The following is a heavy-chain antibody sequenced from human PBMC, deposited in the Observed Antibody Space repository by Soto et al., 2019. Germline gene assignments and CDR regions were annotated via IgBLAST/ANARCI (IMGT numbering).Heavy chain of an antibody. J-gene: IGHJ5*02. CDR3: ARGQRTTRIAGNNWFDP. D-gene: IGHD1-20*01. CDR1: GYTFTSYD. CDR2: MNPNSGNT. Sequence: ASVKVYCKASGYTFTSYDINCVRQATGQGLEWMGWMNPNSGNTGYAQKFQGRVTMTRNTSISTAYMELSSLRSEDTAVYYCARGQRTTRIAGNNWFDPWGQGTLVTVSS. V-gene: IGHV1-8*01.